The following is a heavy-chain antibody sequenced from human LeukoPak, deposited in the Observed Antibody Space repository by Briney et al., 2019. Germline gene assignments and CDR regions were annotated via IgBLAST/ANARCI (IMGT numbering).Heavy chain of an antibody. CDR3: AAPTGGIVGWLVLDFDY. J-gene: IGHJ4*02. D-gene: IGHD6-19*01. CDR2: IRYDGSNK. Sequence: QTGGSLGLSCAASGFTFSSYGMHWVRQAPGKGLEWVAFIRYDGSNKYYADSVKGRFTISRDNSKNTLYLQMNSLRAEDTAVYYCAAPTGGIVGWLVLDFDYWGQGTLVTVSS. CDR1: GFTFSSYG. V-gene: IGHV3-30*02.